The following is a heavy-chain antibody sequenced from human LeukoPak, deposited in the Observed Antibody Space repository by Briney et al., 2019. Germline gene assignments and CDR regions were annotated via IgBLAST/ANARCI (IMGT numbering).Heavy chain of an antibody. CDR1: AYTFTGYY. CDR3: ARGDRAADDYYFYYMDV. Sequence: ASVKVSCKASAYTFTGYYIHWVRQAPGQGLEWMGWINPNSGGTASAQKFQGRVTMTRDTSIGTAYLELSSLRSDDTAVYYCARGDRAADDYYFYYMDVWGKGTTVTVSS. D-gene: IGHD6-25*01. J-gene: IGHJ6*03. V-gene: IGHV1-2*02. CDR2: INPNSGGT.